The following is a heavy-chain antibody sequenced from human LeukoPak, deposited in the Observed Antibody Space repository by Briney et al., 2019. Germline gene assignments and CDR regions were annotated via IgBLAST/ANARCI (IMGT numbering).Heavy chain of an antibody. J-gene: IGHJ5*01. V-gene: IGHV3-30*02. CDR1: GFTCSTYG. CDR3: AKDLEEMATINNWFAS. Sequence: PGGSLRLSCAASGFTCSTYGMNWVRQAPGKGLEWVAFIRYDGSNKYYADSAKGRFTISRDNSKNTLYLQMKSLRAEDTAVYYCAKDLEEMATINNWFASWGQGTLVTVSS. CDR2: IRYDGSNK. D-gene: IGHD5-24*01.